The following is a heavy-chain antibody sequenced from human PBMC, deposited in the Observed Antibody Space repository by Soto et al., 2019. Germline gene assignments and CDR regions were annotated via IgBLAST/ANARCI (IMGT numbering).Heavy chain of an antibody. CDR3: AKEVLYYYYGMDV. CDR1: GFTFSSYG. D-gene: IGHD1-1*01. CDR2: ISYDGSNK. V-gene: IGHV3-30*18. Sequence: PGGALRVYSAASGFTFSSYGMHWVRQAPGKGLEWVAVISYDGSNKYYADSVKGRFTISRDNSKNTLYLQMNSLRAEDTAVYYCAKEVLYYYYGMDVWGQVTTFTVS. J-gene: IGHJ6*02.